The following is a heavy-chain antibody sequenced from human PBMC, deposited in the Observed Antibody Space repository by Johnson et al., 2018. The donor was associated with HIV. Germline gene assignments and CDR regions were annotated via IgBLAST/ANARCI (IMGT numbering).Heavy chain of an antibody. D-gene: IGHD1-26*01. V-gene: IGHV3-33*06. Sequence: QVLLVESGGGVVQPGRSLRLSCAASGFTFSSYGMHWVRQAPGTGLEWVAVIWYVGSNKYYADSVQGRFTISRDNSKNTLYLQMNSLRAEDTAVYYCAKDLFTEREDDVFDFWGQGTMVTVSS. CDR1: GFTFSSYG. CDR3: AKDLFTEREDDVFDF. CDR2: IWYVGSNK. J-gene: IGHJ3*01.